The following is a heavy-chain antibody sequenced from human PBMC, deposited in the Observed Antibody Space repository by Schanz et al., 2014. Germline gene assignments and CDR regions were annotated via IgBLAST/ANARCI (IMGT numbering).Heavy chain of an antibody. J-gene: IGHJ4*02. CDR2: INTNTGNP. D-gene: IGHD6-19*01. V-gene: IGHV7-4-1*02. Sequence: QLVQSGSEFRKPGASVKVSCKASGYTFAMYVMNWVRQAPGQGLEWVGWINTNTGNPTYAQGFTGRFVFSLDTSVGTAYLQISSLKAEDTAAYYCTTETIAMAGTFSIWGQGTLVTVSS. CDR3: TTETIAMAGTFSI. CDR1: GYTFAMYV.